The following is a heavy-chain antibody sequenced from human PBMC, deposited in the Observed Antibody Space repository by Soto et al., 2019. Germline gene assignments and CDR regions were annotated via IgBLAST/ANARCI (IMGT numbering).Heavy chain of an antibody. V-gene: IGHV1-69*05. D-gene: IGHD5-18*01. Sequence: QVQLVQSGAEVKKPESSVKVSCKAPGGTFSTYAISWVRQAPGQGLEWMGGIIPMFGTANYAQRFQDRVTITQDESTNTVSLELSSLTSEDTAGYFCASGIQLWLRRINNGYSGWGQGTLVTVSS. CDR3: ASGIQLWLRRINNGYSG. CDR2: IIPMFGTA. J-gene: IGHJ4*02. CDR1: GGTFSTYA.